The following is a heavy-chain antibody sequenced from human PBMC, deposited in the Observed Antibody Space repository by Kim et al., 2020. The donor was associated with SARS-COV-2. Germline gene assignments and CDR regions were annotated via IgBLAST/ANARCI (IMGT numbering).Heavy chain of an antibody. V-gene: IGHV3-33*01. CDR1: GFTFSSYG. CDR2: IWYDGSNK. J-gene: IGHJ3*02. CDR3: ATPYLAAPDAFDI. D-gene: IGHD6-13*01. Sequence: GGSLRLSCAASGFTFSSYGMHWVRQAPGKGLEWVAVIWYDGSNKYYADSVKGRFTISRDNSKNTLYLQMNSLRAEDTAVYYCATPYLAAPDAFDIWGQGTMVTVSS.